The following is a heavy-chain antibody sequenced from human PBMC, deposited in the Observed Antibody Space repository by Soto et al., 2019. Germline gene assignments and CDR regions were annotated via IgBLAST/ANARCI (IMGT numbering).Heavy chain of an antibody. V-gene: IGHV1-2*02. Sequence: ASVKVSCKASGYTFTSYYMHWVRQAPGQGFEWMGWINPKSGGTKYPQKFQGRVTMTRDTSLSTVYMTLTRLTSDDTAVYYCARDLAKGGGSAGFDYWGQGTQVTVSS. CDR3: ARDLAKGGGSAGFDY. CDR2: INPKSGGT. CDR1: GYTFTSYY. D-gene: IGHD1-26*01. J-gene: IGHJ4*02.